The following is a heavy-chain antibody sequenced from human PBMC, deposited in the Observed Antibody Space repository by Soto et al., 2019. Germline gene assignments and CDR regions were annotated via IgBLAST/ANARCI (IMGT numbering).Heavy chain of an antibody. D-gene: IGHD2-21*02. V-gene: IGHV3-23*05. CDR2: LYGSGRGI. CDR3: AKDAVPGDGWWLLEH. Sequence: GALRLSCRGSGFSFTSYALAWVRQAPGKGLECVAGLYGSGRGIEYADSVGGRFTISRDNSRNTVYLDMNYLRGDDTAVYYCAKDAVPGDGWWLLEHWGRGTVVTVSS. CDR1: GFSFTSYA. J-gene: IGHJ1*01.